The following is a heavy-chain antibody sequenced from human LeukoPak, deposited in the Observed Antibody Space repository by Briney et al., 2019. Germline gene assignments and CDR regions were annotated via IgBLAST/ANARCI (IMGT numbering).Heavy chain of an antibody. CDR3: ARGTLWRHGGPSDY. V-gene: IGHV4-34*01. CDR1: GGSFSGYY. D-gene: IGHD2-21*01. J-gene: IGHJ4*02. Sequence: SETLSLTCAVYGGSFSGYYWSWIRQPPGKGLEWIGEINHSGSTNYNPSLKSRVTISVDTSKNQFSLKLSSVTAADTAVYYCARGTLWRHGGPSDYWGQGTLVTVSS. CDR2: INHSGST.